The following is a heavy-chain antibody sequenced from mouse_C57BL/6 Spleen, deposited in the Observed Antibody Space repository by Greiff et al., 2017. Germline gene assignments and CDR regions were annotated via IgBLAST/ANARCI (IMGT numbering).Heavy chain of an antibody. D-gene: IGHD2-4*01. CDR2: IYPGSGST. J-gene: IGHJ4*01. V-gene: IGHV1-55*01. CDR1: GYTFTSYW. CDR3: ARLEDYDGNYYAMDY. Sequence: QVQLQQPGAELVKPGASVKMSCKASGYTFTSYWITWVKQRPGQGLEWIGDIYPGSGSTNYNEKLKSKATLTVDTSSSTAYMQLSSLTSEDSAVYYCARLEDYDGNYYAMDYWGQGTSVTVSS.